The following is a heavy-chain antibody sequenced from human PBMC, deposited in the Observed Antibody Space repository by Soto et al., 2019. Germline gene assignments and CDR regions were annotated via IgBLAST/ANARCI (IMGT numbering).Heavy chain of an antibody. Sequence: PGESLKISCRCSGYTFSNFWIAWVRHLPGKGLEWMGIIYPGDHETRYSPSFHGKVTISADKSINTAYLQWSSLEASDSAFYYCARSPRSSPYCDYWGQGALVTVSS. J-gene: IGHJ4*02. CDR2: IYPGDHET. D-gene: IGHD6-13*01. CDR3: ARSPRSSPYCDY. V-gene: IGHV5-51*01. CDR1: GYTFSNFW.